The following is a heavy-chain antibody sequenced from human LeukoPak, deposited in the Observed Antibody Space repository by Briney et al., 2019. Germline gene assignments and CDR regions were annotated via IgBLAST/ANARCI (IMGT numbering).Heavy chain of an antibody. CDR2: ISWNSGSI. Sequence: GRSLRLSCAASGFTFDDYAMHWVRQAPGKGLEWVSGISWNSGSIGYADSVKGRFTISRDNAKNTLYLQMNSLRAEDTAVYYCARETSGYFDYWGQGTLVTVSS. CDR1: GFTFDDYA. V-gene: IGHV3-9*01. D-gene: IGHD3-22*01. J-gene: IGHJ4*02. CDR3: ARETSGYFDY.